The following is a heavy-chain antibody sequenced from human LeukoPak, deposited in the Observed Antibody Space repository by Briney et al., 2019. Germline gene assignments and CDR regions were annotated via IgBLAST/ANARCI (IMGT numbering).Heavy chain of an antibody. CDR1: GFIFSDYA. D-gene: IGHD5/OR15-5a*01. Sequence: GGSLRLSCAASGFIFSDYAIHWVRQAPGKGLEWVGVVRNDGGDKYYADSVKGRFTVSRDNSKSTLYLQMSSLRPEDTAVYYCARETERRLLSNPFHIWGQGTMVTVSS. J-gene: IGHJ3*02. CDR2: VRNDGGDK. CDR3: ARETERRLLSNPFHI. V-gene: IGHV3-30-3*01.